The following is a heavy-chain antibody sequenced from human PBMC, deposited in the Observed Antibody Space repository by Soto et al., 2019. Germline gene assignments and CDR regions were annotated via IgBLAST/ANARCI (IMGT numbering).Heavy chain of an antibody. J-gene: IGHJ6*02. V-gene: IGHV3-30*18. Sequence: GGSLRLSCAASGFTFSSYGMHWVRQAPGKGLEWVAVISYDGSNKYYADSVKGRFTISRDNSKNTLYLQMNSLRAEDTAVYYCAKGTSSSWYPYYYGMDVWGQGTTVTVSS. CDR3: AKGTSSSWYPYYYGMDV. CDR1: GFTFSSYG. D-gene: IGHD6-13*01. CDR2: ISYDGSNK.